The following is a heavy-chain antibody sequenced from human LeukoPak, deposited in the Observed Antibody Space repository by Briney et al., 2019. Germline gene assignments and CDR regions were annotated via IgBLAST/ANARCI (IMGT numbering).Heavy chain of an antibody. D-gene: IGHD6-13*01. Sequence: GGSLRLSCAASGFTFSSYSMNWVRQAPGKGLEWVSSISSSSSYIYYADSVKGRFTISRDNAKNSLYLQMNSLRAEDTAVYYCATLAATQTGGMDVWGQGTTVTVSS. J-gene: IGHJ6*02. CDR1: GFTFSSYS. V-gene: IGHV3-21*01. CDR2: ISSSSSYI. CDR3: ATLAATQTGGMDV.